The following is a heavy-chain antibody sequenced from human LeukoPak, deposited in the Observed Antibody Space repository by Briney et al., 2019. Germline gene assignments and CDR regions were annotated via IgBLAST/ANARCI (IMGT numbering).Heavy chain of an antibody. J-gene: IGHJ4*02. D-gene: IGHD3-3*01. Sequence: TGGSLRLSCAASGLAFSSYAMSWVRQAPGKGLEWVSTISVASNTFYADSVKGRFTVSRANSRNTVYLQMTSLRADDTAVYYCADYGVSGVRNNFYWGQGTLVTVSS. V-gene: IGHV3-23*01. CDR1: GLAFSSYA. CDR3: ADYGVSGVRNNFY. CDR2: ISVASNT.